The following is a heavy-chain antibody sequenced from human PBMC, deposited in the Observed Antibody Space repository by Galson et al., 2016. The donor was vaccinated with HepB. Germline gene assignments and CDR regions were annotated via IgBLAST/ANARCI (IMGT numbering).Heavy chain of an antibody. V-gene: IGHV4-34*01. CDR3: ARGQDPYKIRD. Sequence: ETLSLTCAVYGGSFSNYYWGWIRQSPGKGLEWIGEIHPSGTTDYNPSLRSRVTISLDTSKNHFSLRLTSVTAADTAVYYCARGQDPYKIRDWGQGTLVTVSS. CDR1: GGSFSNYY. J-gene: IGHJ4*02. CDR2: IHPSGTT. D-gene: IGHD5-24*01.